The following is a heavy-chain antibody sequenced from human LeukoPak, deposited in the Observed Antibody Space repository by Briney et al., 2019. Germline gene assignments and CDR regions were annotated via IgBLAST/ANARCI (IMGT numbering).Heavy chain of an antibody. CDR1: GFIFSSYG. D-gene: IGHD6-13*01. J-gene: IGHJ3*02. CDR2: IRYDGSDT. CDR3: AKVPSSSRYDASDI. V-gene: IGHV3-30*02. Sequence: GGSLRLSCTASGFIFSSYGMHWVRQAPGKGLEWVAFIRYDGSDTYYADSVKGRFTISRDNSKNTLYLQMNSLRAEDTGVYYCAKVPSSSRYDASDIWGQGTMVTVSS.